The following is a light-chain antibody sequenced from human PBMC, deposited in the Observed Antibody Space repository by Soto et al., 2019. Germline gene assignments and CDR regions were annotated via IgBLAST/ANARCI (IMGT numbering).Light chain of an antibody. Sequence: QSVLTQPASVSASPGQSITISCTGTSSDVGGYKFVSWYQHHPGKAPKLMIYEVSKRPSGVPDRFSGSTSGNTASLTVSGLQAEDEADYYCSSYAGSNNYVFGTGTKVTVL. CDR2: EVS. CDR3: SSYAGSNNYV. CDR1: SSDVGGYKF. V-gene: IGLV2-8*01. J-gene: IGLJ1*01.